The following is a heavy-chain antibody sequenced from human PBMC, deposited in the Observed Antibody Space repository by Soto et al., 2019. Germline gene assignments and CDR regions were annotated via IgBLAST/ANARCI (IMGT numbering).Heavy chain of an antibody. J-gene: IGHJ5*02. CDR1: GGSSSSGDYY. CDR3: ARDLFLARPRTYNWFDP. D-gene: IGHD6-6*01. CDR2: IYYSGST. V-gene: IGHV4-30-4*01. Sequence: SETLSLTCTVSGGSSSSGDYYWSWIRQPPGKGLEWIGYIYYSGSTYYNPSLKSRVTISVDTSKNQFSLKLSSVTAADTAVYYCARDLFLARPRTYNWFDPWGQGTLVTVSS.